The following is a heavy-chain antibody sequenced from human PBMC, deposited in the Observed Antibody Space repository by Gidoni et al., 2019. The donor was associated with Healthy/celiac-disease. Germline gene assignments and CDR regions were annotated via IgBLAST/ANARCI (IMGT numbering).Heavy chain of an antibody. D-gene: IGHD5-12*01. Sequence: EVQLVESGGGLGQPGGSLRLSCAASGFPFRTAWMSWARQAPGKGLEGVGRIKSKTDGGKTDYAAPVKGRFTISRDDSKNTLYLQRNSLKTEDTAVYYCTGSGYDFVTADAFDIWGQGTMVTVSS. V-gene: IGHV3-15*01. CDR2: IKSKTDGGKT. CDR3: TGSGYDFVTADAFDI. CDR1: GFPFRTAW. J-gene: IGHJ3*02.